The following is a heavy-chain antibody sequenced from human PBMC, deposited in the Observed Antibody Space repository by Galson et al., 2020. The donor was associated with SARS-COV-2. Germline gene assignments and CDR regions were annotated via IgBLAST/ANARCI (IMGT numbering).Heavy chain of an antibody. V-gene: IGHV1-3*01. J-gene: IGHJ4*02. D-gene: IGHD3-22*01. CDR1: GYTFTSYA. CDR3: ARANFSPYYYDSSGYRLIDY. Sequence: ASVKVSCKASGYTFTSYALHWVRQDPGQRLEWMGWINAGNGNTKYSQTFQGRVTLPRDTSASTAYMELSSLRSEDTAVYYCARANFSPYYYDSSGYRLIDYWGQGTLVTVSS. CDR2: INAGNGNT.